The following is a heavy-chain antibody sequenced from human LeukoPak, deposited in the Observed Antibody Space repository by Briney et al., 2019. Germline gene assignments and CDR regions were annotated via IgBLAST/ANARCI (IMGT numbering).Heavy chain of an antibody. CDR2: IYYSGST. D-gene: IGHD3-22*01. CDR3: ARGVHYYDSSGYYYVSKDYFDY. CDR1: GGSISSSSYY. Sequence: SETLSLTCTVSGGSISSSSYYWGWIRQPPEKGLEWIGSIYYSGSTYYNPSLKSRVTISVDTSKNQFSLKLSSVTAADTAVYYCARGVHYYDSSGYYYVSKDYFDYWGQGTLVSVSS. V-gene: IGHV4-39*07. J-gene: IGHJ4*02.